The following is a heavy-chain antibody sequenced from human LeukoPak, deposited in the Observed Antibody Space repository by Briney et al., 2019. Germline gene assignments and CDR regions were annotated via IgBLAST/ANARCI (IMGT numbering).Heavy chain of an antibody. CDR1: GGSISSYY. CDR3: ARGQKQFDC. CDR2: IYYSGST. V-gene: IGHV4-59*01. Sequence: SETLSLTCTASGGSISSYYWSWIRQPPGKGLEWIGYIYYSGSTNYNPSLKSRVTISVDTSKNQFSLRLTSVTAADTAVYYCARGQKQFDCWGQGTLVTVSS. J-gene: IGHJ4*02. D-gene: IGHD6-13*01.